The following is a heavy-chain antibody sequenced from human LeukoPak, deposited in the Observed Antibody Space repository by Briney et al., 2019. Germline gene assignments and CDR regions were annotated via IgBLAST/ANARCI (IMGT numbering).Heavy chain of an antibody. CDR2: ISSSSSYI. Sequence: GGSLRLSCAASGLTFSSYSMNWVRQAPGKGLEWVSSISSSSSYIYYADSVKGRFTISRDNAKNSLYLQMNSLRAEDTAVYYCARDATPGSSWYPNWFDPWGQGTLVTVSS. D-gene: IGHD6-13*01. CDR1: GLTFSSYS. J-gene: IGHJ5*02. V-gene: IGHV3-21*01. CDR3: ARDATPGSSWYPNWFDP.